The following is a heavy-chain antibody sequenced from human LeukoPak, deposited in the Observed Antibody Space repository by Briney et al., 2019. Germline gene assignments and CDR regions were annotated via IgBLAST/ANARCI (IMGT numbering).Heavy chain of an antibody. CDR2: INHRGST. CDR1: GGSFSGYY. CDR3: ARFSWGNGSGYAFDI. D-gene: IGHD3-10*01. J-gene: IGHJ3*02. Sequence: SSETLSLTCAVYGGSFSGYYWSWIRQPPGKGLEWIGEINHRGSTNYNPSLKSRVTISVDTSKNQFSLKLSSVTAADTAVYYCARFSWGNGSGYAFDIWGQGTMVTVSS. V-gene: IGHV4-34*01.